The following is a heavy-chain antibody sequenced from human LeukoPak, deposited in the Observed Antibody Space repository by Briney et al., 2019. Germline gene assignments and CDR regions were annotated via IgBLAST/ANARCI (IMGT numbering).Heavy chain of an antibody. V-gene: IGHV1-69*05. CDR3: AREDSVVVTGSAFDI. CDR2: IIPIFGTA. CDR1: GGTFSSYA. J-gene: IGHJ3*02. Sequence: SVKVSCKAPGGTFSSYAIRWVRQAPGHRLEWIGEIIPIFGTAKYAQKFQGRVKITTDESTSTAYMELSSLRSEDTAVYYCAREDSVVVTGSAFDIWGQGTMVTVSS. D-gene: IGHD2-21*02.